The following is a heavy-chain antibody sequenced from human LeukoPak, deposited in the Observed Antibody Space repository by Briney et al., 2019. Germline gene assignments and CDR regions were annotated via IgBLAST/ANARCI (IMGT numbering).Heavy chain of an antibody. Sequence: XRLSXXXSGXTXXSNYMSWVRQAPGKGLEWVSVIYSGGTTYYADSVKGRFTISRDNSKNTLYLQMNSLRAEDTAVYYCARRAVEWGQGTLVTVSS. J-gene: IGHJ4*02. CDR1: GXTXXSNY. CDR2: IYSGGTT. D-gene: IGHD6-19*01. V-gene: IGHV3-53*01. CDR3: ARRAVE.